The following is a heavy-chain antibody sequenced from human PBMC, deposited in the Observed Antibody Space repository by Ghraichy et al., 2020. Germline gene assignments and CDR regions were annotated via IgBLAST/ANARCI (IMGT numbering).Heavy chain of an antibody. D-gene: IGHD2-15*01. J-gene: IGHJ5*02. CDR1: GFTFSDYA. CDR2: ISGSGINT. Sequence: GGSLTLSCAASGFTFSDYAMTWVRQTPGRGLEWVAAISGSGINTYYRDSVRGRFTISRDNSRNTVYLQMSSVGAEDTAIYYCARHHHGSGSFDHWGRGTQVTVSS. V-gene: IGHV3-23*01. CDR3: ARHHHGSGSFDH.